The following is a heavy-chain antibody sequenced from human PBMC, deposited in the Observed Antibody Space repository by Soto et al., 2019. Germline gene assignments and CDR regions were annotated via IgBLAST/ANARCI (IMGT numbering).Heavy chain of an antibody. D-gene: IGHD4-17*01. J-gene: IGHJ4*02. CDR3: AHDMVTTTSFDN. Sequence: QITLKESGPTLVKPTQTLTLTCTFSGFSLSTSGVGVGWIRQPPGKALEWLGIIYWDDNKRYSPSLKSRLSLTQDSSKDQVVLRMTHMDPVDTATYYCAHDMVTTTSFDNWGQGTLVIVSS. V-gene: IGHV2-5*02. CDR2: IYWDDNK. CDR1: GFSLSTSGVG.